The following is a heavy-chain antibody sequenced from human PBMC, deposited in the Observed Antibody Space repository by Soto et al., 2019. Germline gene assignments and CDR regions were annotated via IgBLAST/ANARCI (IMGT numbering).Heavy chain of an antibody. J-gene: IGHJ6*02. D-gene: IGHD3-10*01. CDR2: IIPIFGTA. CDR3: ARITMVRGAIFSPYYYSGMDV. Sequence: QVQLVQSGAEVKKPGSSVKVSCKASGGTFSSYAISWVRQAPGQGLEWMGGIIPIFGTANYAQKFQGRVTITADESTSTAYMELSSLRSEDTVVYYCARITMVRGAIFSPYYYSGMDVWGQGTTVTVSS. V-gene: IGHV1-69*01. CDR1: GGTFSSYA.